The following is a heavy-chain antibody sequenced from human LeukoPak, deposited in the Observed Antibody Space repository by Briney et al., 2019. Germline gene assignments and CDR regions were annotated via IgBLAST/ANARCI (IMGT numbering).Heavy chain of an antibody. V-gene: IGHV1-2*02. CDR3: ARDPYGEAGWFDP. Sequence: ASVKVSCKASGYTFTGYYMHWVRQAPGQGLEWIGWINPNSGGTNYARKFQGRVTMTRDTSISTAYMELSRLGSDDTAVYYCARDPYGEAGWFDPWGQGTLVTVSS. D-gene: IGHD4-17*01. CDR1: GYTFTGYY. CDR2: INPNSGGT. J-gene: IGHJ5*02.